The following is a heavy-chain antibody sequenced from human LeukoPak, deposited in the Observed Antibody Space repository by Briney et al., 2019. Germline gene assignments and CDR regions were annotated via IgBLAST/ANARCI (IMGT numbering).Heavy chain of an antibody. D-gene: IGHD7-27*01. CDR1: GYTFTDYF. CDR2: MNGNSGVT. V-gene: IGHV1-2*06. J-gene: IGHJ4*02. CDR3: ARDLSSPSNWEFDY. Sequence: ASVKVSCKASGYTFTDYFIHWVRQAPGQGPEWMGRMNGNSGVTMYALTLQDRVTMTRETSIRTAYMELSRLTSDDTAVYYCARDLSSPSNWEFDYWGQGTLVTVSS.